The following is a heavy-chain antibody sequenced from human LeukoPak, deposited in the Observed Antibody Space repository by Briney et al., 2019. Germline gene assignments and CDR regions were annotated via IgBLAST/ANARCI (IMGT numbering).Heavy chain of an antibody. V-gene: IGHV4-59*08. CDR1: GGSISSYY. J-gene: IGHJ5*02. CDR3: ARPGMVRGVILNWFDP. Sequence: SETLSLTCTVSGGSISSYYWSWIRQPPGKGLEWIGYIYYSGSTNYNPSLKSRVTISVDTSKNQFSLKLSSVTAADTAVYYCARPGMVRGVILNWFDPWGQGTLVTVSS. D-gene: IGHD3-10*01. CDR2: IYYSGST.